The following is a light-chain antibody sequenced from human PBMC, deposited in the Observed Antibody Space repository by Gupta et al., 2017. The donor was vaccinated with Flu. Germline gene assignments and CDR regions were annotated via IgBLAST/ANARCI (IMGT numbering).Light chain of an antibody. CDR1: QSISSW. Sequence: DIQMTQSPSTLSASIGDRVTITCRASQSISSWLAWYQQKPGKAPKLLIYKASSLASGVPSRFSGSGSGTEFTLTISSLQPDDFATYYCQQYNSWTFGQGTKVEIK. J-gene: IGKJ1*01. CDR3: QQYNSWT. CDR2: KAS. V-gene: IGKV1-5*03.